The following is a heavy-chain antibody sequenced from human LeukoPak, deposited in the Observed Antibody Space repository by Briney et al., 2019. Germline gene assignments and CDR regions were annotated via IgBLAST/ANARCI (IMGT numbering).Heavy chain of an antibody. CDR3: ARETYHGY. Sequence: PGGSLRLSCTASGFTFSYYSMNWVRQAPGKGLEWVSYISSSSTIYYADSVKGRFTISRDNAKNSLYLQMNSLRDEDTAVYYCARETYHGYWGQGTLVTVSS. V-gene: IGHV3-48*02. J-gene: IGHJ4*02. CDR2: ISSSSTI. D-gene: IGHD2-2*01. CDR1: GFTFSYYS.